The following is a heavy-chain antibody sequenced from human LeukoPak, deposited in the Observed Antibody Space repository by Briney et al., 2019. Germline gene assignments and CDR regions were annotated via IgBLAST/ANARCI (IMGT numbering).Heavy chain of an antibody. D-gene: IGHD4-17*01. J-gene: IGHJ6*02. CDR2: MSPNSGNT. Sequence: ASVKVSCKASGYTFTSYDINWVRQATGQGLEWMGWMSPNSGNTGYAQKFQGRVTMTRNTSISTAYMELSSLRSEDTAVYYCARGYGDYYYYGMDVWGQGTTVTVSS. CDR3: ARGYGDYYYYGMDV. V-gene: IGHV1-8*01. CDR1: GYTFTSYD.